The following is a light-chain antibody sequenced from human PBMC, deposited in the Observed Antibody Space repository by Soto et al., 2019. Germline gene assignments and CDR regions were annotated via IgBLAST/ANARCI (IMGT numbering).Light chain of an antibody. CDR3: QADEGSMRGLV. J-gene: IGLJ1*01. CDR1: SSNIGGGYD. V-gene: IGLV1-40*01. CDR2: DNR. Sequence: QSVLTQPPSVSGAPGQRVTISCTGSSSNIGGGYDVDWYQQLPGTAPKLLIYDNRNRPSVVPDRFSGSKSGTSASLAITGLQAEDEADYYCQADEGSMRGLVFGTGTKRTVL.